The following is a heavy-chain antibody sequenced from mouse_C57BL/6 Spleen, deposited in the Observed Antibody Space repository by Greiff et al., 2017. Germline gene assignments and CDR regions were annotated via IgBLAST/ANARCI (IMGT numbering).Heavy chain of an antibody. V-gene: IGHV2-5*01. D-gene: IGHD2-10*01. CDR1: GFSLTSYG. CDR2: IWRGGST. CDR3: AKNGAYYGNFAY. Sequence: VKVVESGPGLVQPSQSLSITCTVSGFSLTSYGVHWVRQSPGKGLEWLGVIWRGGSTDYNAAFMSRLSITKDNSKSQVFFKMNSLQADDTAIYYCAKNGAYYGNFAYWGQGTLVTVSA. J-gene: IGHJ3*01.